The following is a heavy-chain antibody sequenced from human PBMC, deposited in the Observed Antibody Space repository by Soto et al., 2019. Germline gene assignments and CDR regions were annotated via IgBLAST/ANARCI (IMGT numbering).Heavy chain of an antibody. CDR2: ISAYNGNT. J-gene: IGHJ4*02. CDR3: ARETLLSNYYDSSGYYSDY. CDR1: GYTFTSYG. Sequence: QVQLVQSGAEVKKPGASVKVSCKASGYTFTSYGISWVRQAPGQGLEWMGWISAYNGNTNYAQKLQGRVTMTTDTSTSTAYMELRSLRSDDTAVYYCARETLLSNYYDSSGYYSDYRGQGTLVTVSS. V-gene: IGHV1-18*01. D-gene: IGHD3-22*01.